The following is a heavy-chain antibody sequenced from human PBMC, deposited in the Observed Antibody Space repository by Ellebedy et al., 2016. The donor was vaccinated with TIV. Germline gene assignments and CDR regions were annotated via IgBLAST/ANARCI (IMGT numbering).Heavy chain of an antibody. CDR2: VNNGNNT. Sequence: PGGSLRLSCAASGFTLSNYAMSWVRQAPGQGLQWVASVNNGNNTYYAESARGRFTISRDTFMNIVSLQMNSLRADDTGVNYCAKDHRSSSRPAFDSWGQGTLVTVSS. V-gene: IGHV3-23*05. CDR1: GFTLSNYA. CDR3: AKDHRSSSRPAFDS. J-gene: IGHJ4*02. D-gene: IGHD6-13*01.